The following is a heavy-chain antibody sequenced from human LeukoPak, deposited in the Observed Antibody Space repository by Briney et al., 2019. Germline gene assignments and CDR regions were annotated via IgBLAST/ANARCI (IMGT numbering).Heavy chain of an antibody. D-gene: IGHD1-7*01. J-gene: IGHJ5*02. V-gene: IGHV1-69*13. Sequence: GASVKVSCKASGGTFSSYAISWVRQAPGQGLEWMGGIIPIFGTANYAQKFQGRVTITADESTSTAYMELSSLRSEDTAVYYCARGPQPNNWNYSFDPWGQGTLVIVSS. CDR2: IIPIFGTA. CDR3: ARGPQPNNWNYSFDP. CDR1: GGTFSSYA.